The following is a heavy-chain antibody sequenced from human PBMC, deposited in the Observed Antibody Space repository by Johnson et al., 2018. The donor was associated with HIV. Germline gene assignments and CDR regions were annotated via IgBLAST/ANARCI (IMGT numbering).Heavy chain of an antibody. CDR1: GFTVSSNY. CDR2: IYSGGST. J-gene: IGHJ3*02. D-gene: IGHD6-19*01. Sequence: VQLVESGGGLIQPGGSLRLSCAASGFTVSSNYMSWVRQAPGKGLEWVSVIYSGGSTYYADSVKGRFTISRDNSKNTLYLQRNSLRAEDTAVYYCARTPMEQWLAHDIWGQGTMVTVSS. CDR3: ARTPMEQWLAHDI. V-gene: IGHV3-53*01.